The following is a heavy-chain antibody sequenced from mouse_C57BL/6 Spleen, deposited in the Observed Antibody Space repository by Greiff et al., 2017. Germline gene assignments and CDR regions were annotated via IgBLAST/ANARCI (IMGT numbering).Heavy chain of an antibody. V-gene: IGHV1-55*01. CDR3: AREGALIYYGSSYGYAMDY. CDR1: GYTFTSYW. D-gene: IGHD1-1*01. CDR2: IYPGSGST. Sequence: QVQLQQPGAELVKPGASVKMSCKASGYTFTSYWITWVKQRPGQGLEWIGDIYPGSGSTNYNEKFKSKATLTVDTSSSTAYMQLSSLTSADSAVYYCAREGALIYYGSSYGYAMDYWGQGTSVTVSS. J-gene: IGHJ4*01.